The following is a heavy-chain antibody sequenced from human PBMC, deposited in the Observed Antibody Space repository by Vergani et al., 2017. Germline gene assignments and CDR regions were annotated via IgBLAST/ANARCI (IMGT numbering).Heavy chain of an antibody. J-gene: IGHJ4*02. D-gene: IGHD5-24*01. Sequence: QVQLQESGPGLVKPSETLSLTCTVSGGSISSYYWRWIRQPPGKGLEWIGYIYYSGSTNYNPSLKSRVTISVDTSKNQFSLKLSSVTAADTAVYYCARDEKGMARFDYWGQGTLVTVSS. V-gene: IGHV4-59*01. CDR3: ARDEKGMARFDY. CDR1: GGSISSYY. CDR2: IYYSGST.